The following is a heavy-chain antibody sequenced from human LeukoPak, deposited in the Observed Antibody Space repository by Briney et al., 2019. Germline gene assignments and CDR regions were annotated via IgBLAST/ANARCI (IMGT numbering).Heavy chain of an antibody. CDR3: AKGTRWYSAYAFDD. V-gene: IGHV3-23*01. Sequence: GGSLRLSCAASGFTFSEYAMSGVRQAPGEGLEWVSVISVSGGTTYYADSVKGRFTISRDSSTNTLYLQMTSLRADDTAVYYYAKGTRWYSAYAFDDWGQGALVTVSS. CDR2: ISVSGGTT. D-gene: IGHD5-12*01. CDR1: GFTFSEYA. J-gene: IGHJ4*02.